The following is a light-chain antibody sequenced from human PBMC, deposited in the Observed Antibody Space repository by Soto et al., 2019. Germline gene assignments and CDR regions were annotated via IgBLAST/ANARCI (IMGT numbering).Light chain of an antibody. CDR1: SSDVGANNY. CDR2: EVT. Sequence: QSVLTQPPPASGSPGQSVTISCTGTSSDVGANNYVSWYQQHPGKAPKLMIYEVTKRPSGVPDRFSGSKSGNTASLTVSGLQAEDEADYYCSSYAGANRVFGTGTKVTVL. J-gene: IGLJ1*01. CDR3: SSYAGANRV. V-gene: IGLV2-8*01.